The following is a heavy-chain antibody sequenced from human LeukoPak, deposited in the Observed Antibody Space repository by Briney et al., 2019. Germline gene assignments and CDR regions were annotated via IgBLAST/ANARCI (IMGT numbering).Heavy chain of an antibody. CDR3: ARDDIATYDY. CDR1: GFTFRRYW. V-gene: IGHV3-7*01. D-gene: IGHD2-15*01. CDR2: IKEDGSEK. Sequence: GGSLRLSCAVSGFTFRRYWMSWVRQAPGKGLEWLANIKEDGSEKYYVDSVKGRLTISRDNAKNSLYLQMDSLRAEDTGVYYCARDDIATYDYWGQGTLVTVSS. J-gene: IGHJ4*02.